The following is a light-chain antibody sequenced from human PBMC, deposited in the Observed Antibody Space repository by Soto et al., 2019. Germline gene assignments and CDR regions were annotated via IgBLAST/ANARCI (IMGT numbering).Light chain of an antibody. V-gene: IGKV1-39*01. Sequence: DIQMTQSPSSLSASVGDRVTITCRASQSISNYLNWYQQKPGKAPKLLMYAASSLQSGVPSRFSGSGSRTDFTLTISSLQPEDFATYYCQQTYSAPRTFGQGTKVEIK. CDR2: AAS. J-gene: IGKJ1*01. CDR1: QSISNY. CDR3: QQTYSAPRT.